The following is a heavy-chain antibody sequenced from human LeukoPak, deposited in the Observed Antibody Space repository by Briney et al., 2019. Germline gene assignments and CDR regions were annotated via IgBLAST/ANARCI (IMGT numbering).Heavy chain of an antibody. Sequence: GRSLRLSCAASGFTFSSYAMHWVRQAPGKGLEWVAVISYDGSNKYYADSVKGRFTISRDNSKNTLYLQMNSLRAEDTAVYYCARDGLGDYGGEDYFDYWGQGTLVTVSS. V-gene: IGHV3-30-3*01. CDR1: GFTFSSYA. CDR3: ARDGLGDYGGEDYFDY. J-gene: IGHJ4*02. D-gene: IGHD4-17*01. CDR2: ISYDGSNK.